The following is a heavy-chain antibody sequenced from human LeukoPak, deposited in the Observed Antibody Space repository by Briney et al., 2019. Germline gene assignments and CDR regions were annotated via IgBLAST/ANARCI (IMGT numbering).Heavy chain of an antibody. D-gene: IGHD2-2*01. V-gene: IGHV4-30-4*01. Sequence: SETLSLTCTVSGGSISSGDYYWSWIRQPPGKGLEWIGYIYYSGSTYYNPSLKSRVTISADTSKNQFSLKLSSVTAADTAVYYCAREVGYCSSTSCYGDAFDIWGQGTMVTVSS. J-gene: IGHJ3*02. CDR3: AREVGYCSSTSCYGDAFDI. CDR1: GGSISSGDYY. CDR2: IYYSGST.